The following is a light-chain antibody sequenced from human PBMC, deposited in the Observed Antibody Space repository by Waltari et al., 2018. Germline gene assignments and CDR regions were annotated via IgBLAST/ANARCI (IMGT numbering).Light chain of an antibody. J-gene: IGLJ1*01. CDR2: DVT. V-gene: IGLV2-11*01. CDR3: CSYGGSNTYV. Sequence: QSALTPPPSVSGSPGKSVTISCAGTSSDVAGYNHLSWYQQHPGKAPNLIIYDVTKRPSGVPDRFSGSKSGNTASLTISGLQAEDEGDYYCCSYGGSNTYVFGTGTEVTVL. CDR1: SSDVAGYNH.